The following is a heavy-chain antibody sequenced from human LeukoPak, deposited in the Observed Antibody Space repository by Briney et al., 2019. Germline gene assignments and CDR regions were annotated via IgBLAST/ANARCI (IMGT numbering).Heavy chain of an antibody. J-gene: IGHJ5*02. Sequence: ASVKVSCKASGYTFTGYYMHWVRQAPGQGLEWMGWINPNSGGTNYAQKFQGRVTMTRDTSISTAYMELSRLRSDDTAVYYCARHLLGFCSGGSCFTFDPWGQGTLATVSS. CDR2: INPNSGGT. V-gene: IGHV1-2*02. CDR1: GYTFTGYY. CDR3: ARHLLGFCSGGSCFTFDP. D-gene: IGHD2-15*01.